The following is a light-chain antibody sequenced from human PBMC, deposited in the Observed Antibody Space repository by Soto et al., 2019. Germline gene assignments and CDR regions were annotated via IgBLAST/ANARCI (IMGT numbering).Light chain of an antibody. CDR3: SSYTSSSTYV. V-gene: IGLV2-14*01. J-gene: IGLJ1*01. CDR2: DVT. CDR1: SSDVGSYNY. Sequence: QSVLTQPASVSGSPEQSITISCTGTSSDVGSYNYVSWYQQHPGKAPKLMIYDVTNRPSGVSNRFSGSKSGNTASLTTSGLQAEDEADYYCSSYTSSSTYVFGTGTKVTVL.